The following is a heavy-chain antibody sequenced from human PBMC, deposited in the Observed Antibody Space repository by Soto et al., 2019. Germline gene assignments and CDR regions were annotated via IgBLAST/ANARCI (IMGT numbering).Heavy chain of an antibody. CDR2: ISAYNGNT. CDR3: ARAIAPRYSSSWFRRYYYYYYMDV. J-gene: IGHJ6*03. D-gene: IGHD6-13*01. CDR1: GYTFTSYG. Sequence: GASVKVSCKASGYTFTSYGISWVRPAPGQGLEWMGWISAYNGNTNYAQKLQGRVTMITDTSTSTAYMELRSLRSDDTAVYYCARAIAPRYSSSWFRRYYYYYYMDVWGKGTTVTVSS. V-gene: IGHV1-18*01.